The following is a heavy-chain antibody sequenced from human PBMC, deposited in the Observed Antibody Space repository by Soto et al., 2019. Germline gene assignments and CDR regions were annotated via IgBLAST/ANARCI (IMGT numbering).Heavy chain of an antibody. J-gene: IGHJ4*02. Sequence: EVQLVESGGGLVQPGGSLRLSCAASGFTFSSYSMNWVRQAPGKGLEWVSYISSSSSTIYYADSVKGRFPISRDNAKNSLYLQMNSLRDEDTAVYYCARVFYSVAGTGGLDYWGQGTLVTVSS. CDR3: ARVFYSVAGTGGLDY. CDR2: ISSSSSTI. V-gene: IGHV3-48*02. CDR1: GFTFSSYS. D-gene: IGHD6-19*01.